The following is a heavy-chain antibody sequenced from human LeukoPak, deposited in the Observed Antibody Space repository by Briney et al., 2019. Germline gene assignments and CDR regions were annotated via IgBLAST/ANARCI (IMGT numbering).Heavy chain of an antibody. CDR2: IYYSGST. Sequence: SETLSLTCTVSGGSISSSSYYWGWIRPPPGKELEWIGSIYYSGSTYYNPSLKSRVTISVDTSKNQFSLKLSSVTAADTAVYYCAREAITGTGGTDFDYWGEGTLVNVSS. J-gene: IGHJ4*02. V-gene: IGHV4-39*07. CDR3: AREAITGTGGTDFDY. D-gene: IGHD1-20*01. CDR1: GGSISSSSYY.